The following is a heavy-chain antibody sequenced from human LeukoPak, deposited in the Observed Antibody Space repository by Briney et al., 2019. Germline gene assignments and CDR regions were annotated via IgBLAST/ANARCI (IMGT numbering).Heavy chain of an antibody. J-gene: IGHJ4*02. Sequence: SETLSLTCTVSGGSISSSSYYWGWIRQPPGKGLEWIGSIYYSGSTCYNPSLKSRVTISVDTSKNQFSLKLSSVTAADTAVYYCARPYPDCSSTSCYDYWGQGTLVTVSS. CDR1: GGSISSSSYY. D-gene: IGHD2-2*01. CDR3: ARPYPDCSSTSCYDY. V-gene: IGHV4-39*01. CDR2: IYYSGST.